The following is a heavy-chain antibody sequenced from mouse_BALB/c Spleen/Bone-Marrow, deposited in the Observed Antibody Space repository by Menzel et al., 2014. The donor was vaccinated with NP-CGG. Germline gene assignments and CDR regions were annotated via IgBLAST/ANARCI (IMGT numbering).Heavy chain of an antibody. CDR2: ISSRGTYT. J-gene: IGHJ4*01. CDR1: GFTFSSYG. Sequence: EVQLVESGGDLVKPGGSLKLSCAASGFTFSSYGMSWVRQTPDKRLEWVATISSRGTYTYYPDSVKGRFTISRDNAKNTLYLQMSGLKSEDTAIYYCARQRDYFAMDYWGLGTSVTVSS. V-gene: IGHV5-6*01. CDR3: ARQRDYFAMDY.